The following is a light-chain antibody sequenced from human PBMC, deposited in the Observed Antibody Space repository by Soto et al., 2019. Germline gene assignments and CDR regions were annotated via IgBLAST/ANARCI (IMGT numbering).Light chain of an antibody. CDR1: YSLIHSDGDTY. Sequence: DVVMTQSPLSLPVTLGQPASISCRSSYSLIHSDGDTYLNWLQQRPGQSPRRRIYEVSNRDSGVPDRFSGSGSGTDFTLKISRVEAEDVGIYYCMQGTHWPWTFGQGTEVEIK. V-gene: IGKV2-30*02. J-gene: IGKJ1*01. CDR3: MQGTHWPWT. CDR2: EVS.